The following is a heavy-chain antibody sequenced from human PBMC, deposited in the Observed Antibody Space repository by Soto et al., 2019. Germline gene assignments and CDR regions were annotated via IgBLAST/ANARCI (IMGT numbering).Heavy chain of an antibody. J-gene: IGHJ6*02. Sequence: SETLSLTCNVSGGSLTSTTYFWGWVRQPPGKGLELIGSIFYSGNSYYNPSLKSRVTISVDTSKNQFSLRLRSVTAADAAVYFCACGDVGGHIMDXWGQGTTVTVS. CDR1: GGSLTSTTYF. CDR2: IFYSGNS. CDR3: ACGDVGGHIMDX. D-gene: IGHD3-16*01. V-gene: IGHV4-39*01.